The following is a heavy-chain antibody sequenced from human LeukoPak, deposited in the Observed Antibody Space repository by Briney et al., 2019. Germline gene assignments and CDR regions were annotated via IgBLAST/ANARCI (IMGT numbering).Heavy chain of an antibody. CDR3: AKDLLRWSFDY. CDR2: ISTTSTYI. J-gene: IGHJ4*02. D-gene: IGHD4-23*01. Sequence: GGSLRLSCAASGFTFSTYSMNWVRQAPGKGLEWVSSISTTSTYIHYADSVKGRFTISRDKSKNTLYLQMNSLRADDTAVYYCAKDLLRWSFDYWGQGTLVTVSS. CDR1: GFTFSTYS. V-gene: IGHV3-21*04.